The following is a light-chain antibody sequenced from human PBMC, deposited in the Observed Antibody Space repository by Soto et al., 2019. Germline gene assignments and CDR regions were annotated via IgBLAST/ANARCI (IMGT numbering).Light chain of an antibody. Sequence: IVMTQSPDSLAVSLGEMATINCKSGQTLLRSSNNKNYLAWYQHKPGQSPKLLLYWASTPESGVPDRISGSGSGPDFTLTISSLQPEDVAVYYCHQYCSPQFTFGQGTKLEIK. CDR2: WAS. CDR1: QTLLRSSNNKNY. V-gene: IGKV4-1*01. J-gene: IGKJ2*01. CDR3: HQYCSPQFT.